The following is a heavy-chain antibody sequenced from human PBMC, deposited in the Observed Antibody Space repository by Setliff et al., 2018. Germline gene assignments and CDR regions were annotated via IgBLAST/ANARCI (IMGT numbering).Heavy chain of an antibody. CDR3: ARVPLRLVTTPKYFDY. D-gene: IGHD4-4*01. CDR2: INPNSGGT. V-gene: IGHV1-2*02. Sequence: ASVKVSCKASGYTFTGYYMHWVRQAPGQGLEWMGWINPNSGGTNYAQKFQGRVTTTRDTSISTAYMKLSRLRSDDTAVYYCARVPLRLVTTPKYFDYWGQGTLVTVSS. CDR1: GYTFTGYY. J-gene: IGHJ4*02.